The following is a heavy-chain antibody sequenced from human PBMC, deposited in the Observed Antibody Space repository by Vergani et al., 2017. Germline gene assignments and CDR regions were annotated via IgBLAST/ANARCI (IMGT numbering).Heavy chain of an antibody. J-gene: IGHJ6*02. Sequence: QVQLVQSGAEVKKPGASVKVSCKASGYTFTGYYMHWVRQAPGQGLEWMGWINPNSGGTNYAQKFQGRFTMTRDTSISTAYMERSRLRSDDTAVYYCARGDCSSTSCYGGMDVWGQGTTVTVSS. CDR1: GYTFTGYY. CDR3: ARGDCSSTSCYGGMDV. D-gene: IGHD2-2*01. V-gene: IGHV1-2*02. CDR2: INPNSGGT.